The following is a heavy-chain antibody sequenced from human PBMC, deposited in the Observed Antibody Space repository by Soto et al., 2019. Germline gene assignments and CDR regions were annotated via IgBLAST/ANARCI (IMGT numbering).Heavy chain of an antibody. CDR2: INPNGAGT. J-gene: IGHJ6*02. Sequence: QVQLVQSGAEVKKPGDSVTISCEASGYDFTYYYLHWLRQAPGQRLEWMGIINPNGAGTTYAEKFQGRATMTRDTAKSTVYMELSSLRFEDTAIYYCARAKDLYYGMDVWGQGTTISVSS. CDR1: GYDFTYYY. V-gene: IGHV1-46*03. CDR3: ARAKDLYYGMDV.